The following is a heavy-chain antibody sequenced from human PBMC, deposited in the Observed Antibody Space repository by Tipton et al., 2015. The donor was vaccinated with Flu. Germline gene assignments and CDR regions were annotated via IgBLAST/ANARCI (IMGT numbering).Heavy chain of an antibody. CDR3: ARGSGSGTFVIFEY. D-gene: IGHD3-10*01. J-gene: IGHJ4*02. CDR2: IFHGGST. Sequence: TPSLTCAVYGGSFSGYYWGWIRQPPGKGLEWIGSIFHGGSTYYNPSLKSRVTMSIDTSKNQFSLKLTSVTAADTAVYYCARGSGSGTFVIFEYWGQGVLVTVSS. CDR1: GGSFSGYY. V-gene: IGHV4-38-2*01.